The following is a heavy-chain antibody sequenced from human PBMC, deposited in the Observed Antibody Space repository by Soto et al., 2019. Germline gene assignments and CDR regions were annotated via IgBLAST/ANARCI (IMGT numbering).Heavy chain of an antibody. Sequence: PSETLSLTCTVSGGSISSSSYYWGWIRQPPGKGLEWIGSIYYSGSTYYNPSLKSRVTISVDTSKNQFSLKLSSVTAADTAVYYCARQKQQLVTFYYYYGMYVWGQGTTVTVSS. D-gene: IGHD6-13*01. V-gene: IGHV4-39*01. CDR1: GGSISSSSYY. CDR2: IYYSGST. J-gene: IGHJ6*02. CDR3: ARQKQQLVTFYYYYGMYV.